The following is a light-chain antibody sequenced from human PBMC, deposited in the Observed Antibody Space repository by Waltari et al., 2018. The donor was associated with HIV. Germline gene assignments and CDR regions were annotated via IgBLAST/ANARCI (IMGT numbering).Light chain of an antibody. Sequence: DIPMTHSPSSLSASVGDKVTIPCQASQDIRRYLNWYQQKPGKAPKLLIFDTSNLHTGVPSRFSGRGSGTDFTFTISSLQPEDAATYYCHHYDNVPPYTFHQGTKLEI. J-gene: IGKJ2*01. CDR2: DTS. CDR3: HHYDNVPPYT. CDR1: QDIRRY. V-gene: IGKV1-33*01.